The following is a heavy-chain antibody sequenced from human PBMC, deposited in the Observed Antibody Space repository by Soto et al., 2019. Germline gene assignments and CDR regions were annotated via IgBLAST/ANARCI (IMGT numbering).Heavy chain of an antibody. J-gene: IGHJ4*02. Sequence: QVQLQESGPGLVKPSETLSLTCTVSGGSISSYYWSWIRQPPGKGLEWIGYIYYSGSTNYNPYLKSRVTISVDPSQNQFSLKLSSVTAADTAVYYCARGTVWGLRDYWGQGTLVTVSS. D-gene: IGHD4-4*01. CDR2: IYYSGST. V-gene: IGHV4-59*01. CDR3: ARGTVWGLRDY. CDR1: GGSISSYY.